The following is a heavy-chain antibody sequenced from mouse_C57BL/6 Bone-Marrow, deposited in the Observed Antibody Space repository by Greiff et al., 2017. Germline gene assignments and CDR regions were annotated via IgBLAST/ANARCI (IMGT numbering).Heavy chain of an antibody. CDR3: TRAYYDYWFAY. CDR2: ISSGGDYL. J-gene: IGHJ3*01. CDR1: GFTFSSYA. Sequence: EVQLVESGEGLVKPGGSLKLSCAASGFTFSSYAMSWVRQTPEKRLEWVAYISSGGDYLYYADTVKGRFTISRDNARNTLYLQMSSLKSEDTAMYYCTRAYYDYWFAYWGQGTLVTVSA. V-gene: IGHV5-9-1*02. D-gene: IGHD2-4*01.